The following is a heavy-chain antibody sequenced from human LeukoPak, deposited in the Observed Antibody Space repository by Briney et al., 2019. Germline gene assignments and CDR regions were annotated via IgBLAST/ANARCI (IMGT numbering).Heavy chain of an antibody. Sequence: PGGSLRLSCEASGFIFGHYGMHWVRQVAGKGQEWVAVIRRNGSNKFYAGSVKGRFTISTDNSHNTVFLQIDSLRAHDTALHYFARGAQRGFEYSNSLNSWGHGTLVTVSS. D-gene: IGHD4-11*01. CDR3: ARGAQRGFEYSNSLNS. CDR2: IRRNGSNK. CDR1: GFIFGHYG. V-gene: IGHV3-30*02. J-gene: IGHJ5*01.